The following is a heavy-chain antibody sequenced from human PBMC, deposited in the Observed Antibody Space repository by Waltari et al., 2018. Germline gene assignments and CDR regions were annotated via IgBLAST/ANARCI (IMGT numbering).Heavy chain of an antibody. Sequence: QVQLVQSGGEVKTPGASVKVPCKASGYTFANSGISWGRQAPGQGLEWLGWTNAYNGLTKYAQTVQDRATMTTDASASTAYMELRSLRSDDTAMYYCARTYYYDSRDFDYWGQGSLVTVSS. CDR3: ARTYYYDSRDFDY. V-gene: IGHV1-18*04. CDR2: TNAYNGLT. CDR1: GYTFANSG. D-gene: IGHD3-22*01. J-gene: IGHJ4*02.